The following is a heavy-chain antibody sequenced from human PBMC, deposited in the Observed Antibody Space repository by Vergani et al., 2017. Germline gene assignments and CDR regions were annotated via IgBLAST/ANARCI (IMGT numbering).Heavy chain of an antibody. Sequence: VQLLESGGGLVQPGGSLRLSCAASGFTFSSYAMSWVRQAPGKGLEWIGSIYYSGSTYYNPSLKSRVTISVDTSKNQFSLKLSSVTAADTAVYYCARHGSDYYDSSGYGYFDYWGQGTLVTVSS. CDR1: GFTFSSYA. CDR2: IYYSGST. V-gene: IGHV4-39*01. J-gene: IGHJ4*02. CDR3: ARHGSDYYDSSGYGYFDY. D-gene: IGHD3-22*01.